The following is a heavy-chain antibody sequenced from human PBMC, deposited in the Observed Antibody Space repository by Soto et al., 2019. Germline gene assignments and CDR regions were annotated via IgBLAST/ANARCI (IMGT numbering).Heavy chain of an antibody. CDR1: GFTFSSYW. J-gene: IGHJ4*02. Sequence: PGGSLRLSCAASGFTFSSYWMSWVRQAPGKGLEWVANIKQDGSEKYYVDSVKGRFTISRDNAKNSLYLQMNSLRAEDTAVYYCARALLSPITIFGGSFDYWGQGTLVTAPQ. CDR3: ARALLSPITIFGGSFDY. D-gene: IGHD3-3*01. CDR2: IKQDGSEK. V-gene: IGHV3-7*01.